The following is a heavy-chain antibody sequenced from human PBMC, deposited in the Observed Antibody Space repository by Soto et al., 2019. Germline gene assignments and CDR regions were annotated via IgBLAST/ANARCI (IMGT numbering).Heavy chain of an antibody. Sequence: EVQVLQSGGGLVQPGASLRLFCAASGSTFSSYAMRWVRQAPGKGLEWVAGISGRGSTNYADSVKGRFAISRDNSKNTLYLQMNSLRAEDTAVYYCAKEKDNEYVWGSYRYTSDYWGQGTLVTVSS. D-gene: IGHD3-16*02. V-gene: IGHV3-23*01. CDR3: AKEKDNEYVWGSYRYTSDY. CDR2: ISGRGST. J-gene: IGHJ4*02. CDR1: GSTFSSYA.